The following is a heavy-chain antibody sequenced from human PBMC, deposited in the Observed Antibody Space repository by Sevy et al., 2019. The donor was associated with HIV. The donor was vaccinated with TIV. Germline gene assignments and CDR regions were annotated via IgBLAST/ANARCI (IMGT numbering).Heavy chain of an antibody. V-gene: IGHV3-66*01. CDR2: IDSGGST. CDR3: ARDRYYDASGYYYYYYGMDV. CDR1: GFTVSGNY. J-gene: IGHJ6*02. Sequence: GGSLRLSCEASGFTVSGNYMAWVRLAPEKGLEWVSRIDSGGSTYYADSVKGRFTISRDNAKNTLYLQMNPLRDEDTAVYFCARDRYYDASGYYYYYYGMDVWGQGTTVTVSS. D-gene: IGHD3-22*01.